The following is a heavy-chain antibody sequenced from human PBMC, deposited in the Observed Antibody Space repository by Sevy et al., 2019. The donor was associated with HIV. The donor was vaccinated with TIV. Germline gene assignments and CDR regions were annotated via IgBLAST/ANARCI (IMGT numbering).Heavy chain of an antibody. Sequence: GGSLRLSCVVSGFRVSNNYLSWVRHAPGKGLEWVSVIHNAGTTIYADSAKGGFTVSRDNSQNKGFLQMSGLRVDDTAVYYCAGGDAAYYGRWDIFDFWGRGTMVTVSS. CDR2: IHNAGTT. CDR3: AGGDAAYYGRWDIFDF. CDR1: GFRVSNNY. D-gene: IGHD3-10*01. J-gene: IGHJ3*01. V-gene: IGHV3-53*01.